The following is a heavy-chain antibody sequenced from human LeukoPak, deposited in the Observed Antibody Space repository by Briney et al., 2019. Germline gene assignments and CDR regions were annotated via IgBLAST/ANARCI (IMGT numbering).Heavy chain of an antibody. CDR3: AKGSRSYSSGWYGGDYFDY. D-gene: IGHD6-19*01. CDR1: GFTFSSYG. J-gene: IGHJ4*02. CDR2: ISYDGSDK. Sequence: GRSLRLSCAAPGFTFSSYGMHWVRQAPGKGLEWVAVISYDGSDKYYADSVKGRFTISRDNSKDTLYLQMNSLRAEDSAVYYCAKGSRSYSSGWYGGDYFDYWGQGTLVTVPS. V-gene: IGHV3-30*18.